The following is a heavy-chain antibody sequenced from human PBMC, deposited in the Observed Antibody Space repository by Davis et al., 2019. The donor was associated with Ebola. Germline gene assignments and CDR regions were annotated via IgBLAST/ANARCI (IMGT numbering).Heavy chain of an antibody. D-gene: IGHD6-6*01. CDR2: ISYDGSNK. V-gene: IGHV3-30*18. Sequence: GGSLRLSCAASGFIFSSYGMHWVRQAPGKGLEWVAVISYDGSNKYYADSVKGRFTISRDNSKNTLYLQMNSLRAEDTAVYYCAKITGSSGYWGQGTLVTVSS. CDR1: GFIFSSYG. CDR3: AKITGSSGY. J-gene: IGHJ4*02.